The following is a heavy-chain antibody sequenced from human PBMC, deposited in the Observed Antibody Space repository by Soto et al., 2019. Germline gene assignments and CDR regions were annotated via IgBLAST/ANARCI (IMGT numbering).Heavy chain of an antibody. Sequence: SETLSLTCTVSGGSISSGDYYWSWIRQPPGKGLEWIGYIYYSGSTYDNPSLRSRVTISVDTSKNQFSLKLSSVTAADTAVYYCARVIVGGNFDYWGQGTLVTVSS. J-gene: IGHJ4*02. V-gene: IGHV4-30-4*01. CDR2: IYYSGST. D-gene: IGHD2-15*01. CDR3: ARVIVGGNFDY. CDR1: GGSISSGDYY.